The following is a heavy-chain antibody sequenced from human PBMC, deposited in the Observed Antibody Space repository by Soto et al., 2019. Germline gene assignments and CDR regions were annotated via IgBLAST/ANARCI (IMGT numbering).Heavy chain of an antibody. CDR1: GFRFHTYA. CDR3: GAGNAYGPIDY. V-gene: IGHV3-9*01. CDR2: ISWKSDTI. J-gene: IGHJ4*02. Sequence: GGSLRLSCVVSGFRFHTYAMQWVRQAAGKGLEWVSGISWKSDTIGYADPVKGRFTISRDNARKSLYLEMHSLRTDDTALYYCGAGNAYGPIDYWGQGTLVTVSS. D-gene: IGHD4-17*01.